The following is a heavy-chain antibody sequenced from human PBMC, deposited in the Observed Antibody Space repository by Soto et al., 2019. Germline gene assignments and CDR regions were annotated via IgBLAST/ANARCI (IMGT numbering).Heavy chain of an antibody. V-gene: IGHV3-23*01. CDR2: IRDGGEST. D-gene: IGHD2-15*01. CDR3: APHVHCSGGSCHYDAFDI. Sequence: EVPLLESGGGLVQPGESLRLSWAFSGFIVGNYMMTWVRQAPGKGLEWVSTIRDGGESTYYADSVKGRFTISRDNSKNTLELQMDSLGVKDTAVYYCAPHVHCSGGSCHYDAFDIRGQGTMVSVSS. CDR1: GFIVGNYM. J-gene: IGHJ3*02.